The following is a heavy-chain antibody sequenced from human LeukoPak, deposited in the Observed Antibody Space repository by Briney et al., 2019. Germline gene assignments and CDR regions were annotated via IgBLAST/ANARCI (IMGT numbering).Heavy chain of an antibody. V-gene: IGHV3-74*03. CDR1: GFTLSAYW. J-gene: IGHJ5*02. CDR2: SKYDGTTT. Sequence: PGGSLRLSCKASGFTLSAYWMSWVRRAPGKGLVWVARSKYDGTTTTYADSVKGRFTISRDNPKNTLYLQMSSLRADDTAVYYCAKSDYFDPWGQGTVVTVSS. D-gene: IGHD4/OR15-4a*01. CDR3: AKSDYFDP.